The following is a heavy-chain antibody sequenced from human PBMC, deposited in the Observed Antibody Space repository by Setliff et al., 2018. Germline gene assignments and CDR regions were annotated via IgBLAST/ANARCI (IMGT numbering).Heavy chain of an antibody. D-gene: IGHD3-10*01. V-gene: IGHV3-23*01. CDR3: AKNGFGVVALGVNNWFDP. CDR1: GLTFSIYA. J-gene: IGHJ5*02. Sequence: GGSLRLSCAASGLTFSIYAMSWVRQAPGKGLEWVSAISGGSGNTFYADSVKGRFTISRENSKDTLYLQMNSLRAEDTAVYYCAKNGFGVVALGVNNWFDPWGQGTLVTVSS. CDR2: ISGGSGNT.